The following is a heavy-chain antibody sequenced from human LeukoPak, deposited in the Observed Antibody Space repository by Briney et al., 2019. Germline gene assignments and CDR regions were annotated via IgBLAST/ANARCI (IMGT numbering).Heavy chain of an antibody. D-gene: IGHD4-17*01. V-gene: IGHV3-48*04. Sequence: GGSLRLSCAASGFIFSNYWMSWVRQAPGKGLEWVSYISGSSGTINYADSVKGRLTISRDNAKNSLFLQMNGLRVEDTAVYFCAREHDYGDYAFDFWGRGTLVTVSS. J-gene: IGHJ4*02. CDR3: AREHDYGDYAFDF. CDR2: ISGSSGTI. CDR1: GFIFSNYW.